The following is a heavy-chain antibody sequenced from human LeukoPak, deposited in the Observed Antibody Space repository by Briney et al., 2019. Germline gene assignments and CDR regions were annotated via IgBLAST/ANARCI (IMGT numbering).Heavy chain of an antibody. CDR1: GFIFSDYD. CDR3: ARRGPPDFDY. V-gene: IGHV3-48*03. J-gene: IGHJ4*02. CDR2: IRSSGETT. Sequence: RGSLRLSCVASGFIFSDYDVNWVRQAPGKGLEWVSCIRSSGETTYHADSVKGRFTISRDNAQNSLYLQMNSLRAEDTAVYYCARRGPPDFDYWGQGTLVTVSS.